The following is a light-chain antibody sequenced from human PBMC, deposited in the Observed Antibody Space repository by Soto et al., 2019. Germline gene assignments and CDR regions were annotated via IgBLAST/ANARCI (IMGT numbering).Light chain of an antibody. V-gene: IGKV1-5*01. CDR3: QQYNSYSWT. CDR1: QSISGW. CDR2: DAS. Sequence: DIQVTQSPSTLSSSVGDRVTITCRASQSISGWLAWYKQKPGKAPKLMIYDASSLESGVPSRFSGSGSGTEFTLTISSLQPDDFATYYCQQYNSYSWTFGQGTKVDIK. J-gene: IGKJ1*01.